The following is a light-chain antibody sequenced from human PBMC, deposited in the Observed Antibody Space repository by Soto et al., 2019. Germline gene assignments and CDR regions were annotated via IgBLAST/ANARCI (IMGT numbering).Light chain of an antibody. J-gene: IGLJ3*02. Sequence: QSVLTQPPSASGTPGQRVSISCSGSSSNIGSNTVNWYQQVPGTAPKLLIYSYNQRPSGVPDRFSGSKSGTSASLAISGLQSEDEADYYCAAWDDSLNGPVFGGGTKVTVL. CDR2: SYN. CDR3: AAWDDSLNGPV. CDR1: SSNIGSNT. V-gene: IGLV1-44*01.